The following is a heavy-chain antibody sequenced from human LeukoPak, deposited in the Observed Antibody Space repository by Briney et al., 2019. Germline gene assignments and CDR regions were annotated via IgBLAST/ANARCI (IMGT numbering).Heavy chain of an antibody. V-gene: IGHV3-30-3*01. J-gene: IGHJ4*02. D-gene: IGHD6-19*01. CDR1: GFTFSSYA. Sequence: QTGGSLRLSCAASGFTFSSYAMHWVRQAPGKGLEWVAVISYDGSNKYYADSVKGRFTISRDNSKNTLYLQMNSLRAEDTAVYYCARGADRGMVVAADWGQGALVTVSS. CDR3: ARGADRGMVVAAD. CDR2: ISYDGSNK.